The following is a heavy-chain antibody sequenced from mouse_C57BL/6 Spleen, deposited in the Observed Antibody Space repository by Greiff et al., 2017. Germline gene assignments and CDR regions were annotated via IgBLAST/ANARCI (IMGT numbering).Heavy chain of an antibody. CDR2: LYPGSGST. Sequence: QVQLQQPGAELVKPGASVKMSCKASGYTFTSYWLTWVKQRPGQGLEWIGDLYPGSGSTNYNEKFKSKATLTVDTSSSTAYMQLSSLTSEDSAVYYCARGDLDDYDKAFAYWGQGTLVTVSA. CDR3: ARGDLDDYDKAFAY. D-gene: IGHD2-4*01. CDR1: GYTFTSYW. V-gene: IGHV1-55*01. J-gene: IGHJ3*01.